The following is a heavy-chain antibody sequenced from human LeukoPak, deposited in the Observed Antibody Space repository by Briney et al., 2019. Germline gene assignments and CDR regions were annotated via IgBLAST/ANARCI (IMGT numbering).Heavy chain of an antibody. D-gene: IGHD2-15*01. J-gene: IGHJ4*02. Sequence: GGSLRLSCVASAFTFSSFAMSWVRQAPGKGLEWVSTFSGSGGSTYYADSVKGRFSISRDNSKNTLYLQMNSLRAEDTAAYYCARSGLNRFDYWGQGTLVTASS. CDR3: ARSGLNRFDY. V-gene: IGHV3-23*01. CDR2: FSGSGGST. CDR1: AFTFSSFA.